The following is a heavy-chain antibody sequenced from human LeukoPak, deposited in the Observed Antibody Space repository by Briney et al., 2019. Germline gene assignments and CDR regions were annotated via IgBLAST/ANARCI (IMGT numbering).Heavy chain of an antibody. D-gene: IGHD3/OR15-3a*01. J-gene: IGHJ6*02. V-gene: IGHV4-59*06. CDR2: IYYSGST. Sequence: SSETLSLTCTVSGGSISSYYWSWIRQPPGKGLEWIGYIYYSGSTYYNPSLKSRVTISVDTSKNQFSLKLSSVTAADTAVYYCARTWTQAAYGMDVWGQGTTVTVSS. CDR3: ARTWTQAAYGMDV. CDR1: GGSISSYY.